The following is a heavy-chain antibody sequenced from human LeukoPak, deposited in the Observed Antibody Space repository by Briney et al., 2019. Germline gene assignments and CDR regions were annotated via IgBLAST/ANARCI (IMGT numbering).Heavy chain of an antibody. V-gene: IGHV4-4*02. CDR3: ASTSYDFWSGYSPFDY. CDR2: IYHSGST. CDR1: GGSISSSNW. J-gene: IGHJ4*02. D-gene: IGHD3-3*01. Sequence: SGTLSLTCAVSGGSISSSNWWSWVRQPPGKGLEWIGEIYHSGSTNYNPSLKSRVTISVDKSKNQFSLKLSSVTAADTAVYYCASTSYDFWSGYSPFDYWGQGTLVTVSS.